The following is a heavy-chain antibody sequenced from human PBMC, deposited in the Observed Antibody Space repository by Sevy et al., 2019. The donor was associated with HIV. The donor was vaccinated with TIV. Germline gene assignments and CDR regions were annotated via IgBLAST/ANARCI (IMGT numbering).Heavy chain of an antibody. CDR2: INESGIT. V-gene: IGHV4-34*01. J-gene: IGHJ5*02. CDR3: ARSPPVVVVPGAPSWFDP. CDR1: DGSFSGYY. Sequence: SETLSLTCAVHDGSFSGYYWNWIRQLPGKGLEWIGEINESGITYYNPSLKSRVTISVDTSNKQFSLKLNSVTAVDSAVYFCARSPPVVVVPGAPSWFDPWGEGTLVTVSS. D-gene: IGHD2-2*01.